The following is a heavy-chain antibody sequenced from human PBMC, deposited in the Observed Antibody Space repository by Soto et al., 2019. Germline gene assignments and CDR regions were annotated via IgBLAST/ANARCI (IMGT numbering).Heavy chain of an antibody. D-gene: IGHD3-3*01. CDR3: ASPYYDFWSGPKASDYYYGMDV. J-gene: IGHJ6*02. CDR2: IIPIFGTA. V-gene: IGHV1-69*13. CDR1: GGTFSSYA. Sequence: SVKVSCKASGGTFSSYAISWVRQAPGQGLEWMGGIIPIFGTANYAQKFQGRVTITADESTSTAYMELSSLRSEDTAVYYCASPYYDFWSGPKASDYYYGMDVWGQGTTVTVSS.